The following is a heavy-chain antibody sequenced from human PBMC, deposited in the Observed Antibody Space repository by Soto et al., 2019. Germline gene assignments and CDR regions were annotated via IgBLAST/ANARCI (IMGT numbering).Heavy chain of an antibody. CDR2: MNPNSGNT. CDR3: ARDSGYGDNHYYYYCGMDV. D-gene: IGHD4-17*01. Sequence: QVQLVQSGAEVKKPGASVKVSCKASGYTFTSYDINWVRQATGQGLEWMGWMNPNSGNTGYAQKFQGRVTMTRNTSISTAYMELSSLRSEDTAVYYCARDSGYGDNHYYYYCGMDVWGQGTTVTVSS. CDR1: GYTFTSYD. V-gene: IGHV1-8*01. J-gene: IGHJ6*02.